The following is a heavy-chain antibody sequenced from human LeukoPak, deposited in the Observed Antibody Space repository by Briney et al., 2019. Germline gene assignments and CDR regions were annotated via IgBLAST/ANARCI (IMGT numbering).Heavy chain of an antibody. CDR1: GYTLTELS. CDR2: FDPEDGET. CDR3: ATDRVVGATSYYYYGMDV. D-gene: IGHD1-26*01. Sequence: ASVKVSCKVSGYTLTELSMHWVRQAPGKGLEWMGGFDPEDGETIYAQKFQGRVTMTEDTSTDTAYMELSGLRSEDTAVYYCATDRVVGATSYYYYGMDVWGQGTTVTVSS. V-gene: IGHV1-24*01. J-gene: IGHJ6*02.